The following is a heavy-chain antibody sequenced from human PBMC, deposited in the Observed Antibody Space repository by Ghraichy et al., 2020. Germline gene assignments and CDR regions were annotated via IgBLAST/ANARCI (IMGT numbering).Heavy chain of an antibody. D-gene: IGHD3-10*01. CDR3: ARDRASGRHLGYNWFDP. CDR1: GVSISTFY. CDR2: ISISGNT. V-gene: IGHV4-4*07. J-gene: IGHJ5*02. Sequence: SETLSLTCAVSGVSISTFYWSWIRRPAGKGLQWIGRISISGNTNYNPSLKSRVTMSIDTSKNQFSLILSSVTAADTAIYYCARDRASGRHLGYNWFDPWGQGTLVTVSS.